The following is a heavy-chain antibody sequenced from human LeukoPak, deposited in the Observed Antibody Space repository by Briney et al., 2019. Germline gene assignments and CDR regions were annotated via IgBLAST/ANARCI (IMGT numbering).Heavy chain of an antibody. J-gene: IGHJ4*02. V-gene: IGHV1-8*01. Sequence: ASVKVSCKASGYTYTSYDINWVRQATGQGLEWMGGMNPNSGNTGYAQKFQGRVTMTRNTSISTAYMELSSLRSEDTAVYYCARGLVRITMVRGVIAGRNWGQGTLVTVSS. CDR2: MNPNSGNT. CDR3: ARGLVRITMVRGVIAGRN. D-gene: IGHD3-10*01. CDR1: GYTYTSYD.